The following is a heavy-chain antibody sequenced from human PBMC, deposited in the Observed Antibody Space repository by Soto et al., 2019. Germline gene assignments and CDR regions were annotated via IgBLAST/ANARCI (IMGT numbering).Heavy chain of an antibody. J-gene: IGHJ4*02. CDR3: TKSAERAGWGVDF. V-gene: IGHV3-48*02. CDR2: ISPGGDRI. D-gene: IGHD6-19*01. CDR1: GFMFDSYS. Sequence: GGSLRLSGVASGFMFDSYSINWVRQAPWKGLEWVSYISPGGDRIYYAESLKGRITISRDNARNSLSLQMNGLSDEDTAVYYCTKSAERAGWGVDFCGQGT.